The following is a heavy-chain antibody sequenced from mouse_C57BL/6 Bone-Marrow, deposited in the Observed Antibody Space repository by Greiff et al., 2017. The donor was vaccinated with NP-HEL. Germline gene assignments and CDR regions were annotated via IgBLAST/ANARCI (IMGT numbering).Heavy chain of an antibody. CDR3: ARGWLLQAY. Sequence: EVQRVESGGGLVKPGGSLKLSCAASGFTFSSYAMSWVRQTPEKRLEWVATISDGGSYTYYPDNVKGRFTISRDNAKNNLYLQMSHLKSEDTAMYYCARGWLLQAYWGQGTLVTVSA. V-gene: IGHV5-4*01. D-gene: IGHD2-3*01. CDR2: ISDGGSYT. J-gene: IGHJ3*01. CDR1: GFTFSSYA.